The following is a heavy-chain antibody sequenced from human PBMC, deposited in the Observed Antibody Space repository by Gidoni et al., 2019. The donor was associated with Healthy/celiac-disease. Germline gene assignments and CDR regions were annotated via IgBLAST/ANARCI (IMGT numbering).Heavy chain of an antibody. CDR3: ARGGARAVAGTSLLYFDY. D-gene: IGHD6-19*01. V-gene: IGHV3-7*03. CDR2: IKQDGSEK. CDR1: GFTFSSYW. J-gene: IGHJ4*02. Sequence: EVQLVESGGGLVQPGGSLRLSCAASGFTFSSYWMSWVRQAPGKGLEWVANIKQDGSEKYYVDSVKGRFTISRDNAKNSLYLQMNSLRAEDTAVYYCARGGARAVAGTSLLYFDYWGQGTLVTVSS.